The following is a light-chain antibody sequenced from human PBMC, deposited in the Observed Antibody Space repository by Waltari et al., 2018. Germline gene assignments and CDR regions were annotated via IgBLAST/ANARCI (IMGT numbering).Light chain of an antibody. J-gene: IGLJ3*02. CDR3: QTGGHGTWV. Sequence: QLALTQSPSASASLGASVKLTCTLNSGHSSNVVAWLQQQPEKGPRYLMTVNSDGSHSKADDIPDRVSGSGSGAARYLTISSMQSGDEADYYCQTGGHGTWVFGGGTKLTVL. CDR2: VNSDGSH. CDR1: SGHSSNV. V-gene: IGLV4-69*02.